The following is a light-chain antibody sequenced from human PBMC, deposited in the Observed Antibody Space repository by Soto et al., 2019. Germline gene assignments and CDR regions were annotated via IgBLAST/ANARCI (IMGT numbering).Light chain of an antibody. J-gene: IGLJ1*01. CDR3: HSYDSSLRGYV. V-gene: IGLV1-40*01. Sequence: QSVLTQPPSVSGAPGQRVTISCTGSSSNIGAGNDVQWYQQLPGTAPKLLIFGNNNRPSGVPDRFSGSKSGSSAALAISGIQAEDEADYYCHSYDSSLRGYVFGTGTKLTVL. CDR2: GNN. CDR1: SSNIGAGND.